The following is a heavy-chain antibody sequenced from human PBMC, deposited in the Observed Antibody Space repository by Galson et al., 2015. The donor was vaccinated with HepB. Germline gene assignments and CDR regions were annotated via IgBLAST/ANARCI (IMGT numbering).Heavy chain of an antibody. D-gene: IGHD1-26*01. J-gene: IGHJ4*02. Sequence: SLRLSCAASGFIFNNYAMSWVRQAPGKGLEWVSGITRGGYTYDVDSVMGRFTISRDNSKNTLYLQMNSLRAEDTAVYYCAKDGISGSAPGLGGQGTLVTVSS. CDR2: ITRGGYT. CDR1: GFIFNNYA. V-gene: IGHV3-23*01. CDR3: AKDGISGSAPGL.